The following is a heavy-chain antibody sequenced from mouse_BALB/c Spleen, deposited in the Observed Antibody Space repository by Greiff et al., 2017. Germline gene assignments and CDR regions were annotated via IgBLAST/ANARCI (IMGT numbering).Heavy chain of an antibody. CDR1: GYSFTSYY. CDR3: ARARWRIYYDYEFAD. Sequence: EVQLQQSGPELMKPGASVKISCKASGYSFTSYYMHWVKQSHGKSLEWIGYIDPFNGGTSYNQKFKGKATLTVDKSSSTAYMHLSSLTSEDSAVYYCARARWRIYYDYEFADWGQGTLVTVSA. CDR2: IDPFNGGT. D-gene: IGHD2-4*01. J-gene: IGHJ3*01. V-gene: IGHV1S135*01.